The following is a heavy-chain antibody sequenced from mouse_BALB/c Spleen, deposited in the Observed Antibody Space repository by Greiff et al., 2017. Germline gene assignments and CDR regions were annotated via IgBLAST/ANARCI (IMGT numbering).Heavy chain of an antibody. CDR2: IYPGNSDT. D-gene: IGHD1-2*01. Sequence: VQLKQSGTVLARPGASVKMSCKASGYSFTSYWMHWVKQRPGQGLEWIGAIYPGNSDTSYNQKFKGKAKLTAVTSASTAYMELSSLTNEDSAVYYCTRGTTATTPSYAMDYWGQGTSVTVSS. J-gene: IGHJ4*01. CDR1: GYSFTSYW. V-gene: IGHV1-5*01. CDR3: TRGTTATTPSYAMDY.